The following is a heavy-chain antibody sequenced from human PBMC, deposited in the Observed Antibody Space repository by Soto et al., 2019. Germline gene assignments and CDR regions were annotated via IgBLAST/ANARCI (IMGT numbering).Heavy chain of an antibody. D-gene: IGHD2-15*01. J-gene: IGHJ4*02. Sequence: GSLRLSCAASGFTVSSNYMSWVRQAPGKGLEWVSVIYSGGSTYYTDSVKGRFTISRDNSKNTLYLQMNSLRAEDTAVYYCARDGSNCSGGSCYSVELSDWGQGTRVTVAS. CDR2: IYSGGST. CDR1: GFTVSSNY. V-gene: IGHV3-66*01. CDR3: ARDGSNCSGGSCYSVELSD.